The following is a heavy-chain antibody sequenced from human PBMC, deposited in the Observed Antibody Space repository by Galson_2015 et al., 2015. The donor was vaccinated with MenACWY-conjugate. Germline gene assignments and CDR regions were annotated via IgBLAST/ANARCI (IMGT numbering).Heavy chain of an antibody. CDR1: GYSFTSYW. CDR2: IFPGDSDT. CDR3: ARRISDAFDI. D-gene: IGHD2-15*01. V-gene: IGHV5-51*01. Sequence: QSGAEVKKPGESLKISCKGSGYSFTSYWIDWVRQSPGKGLEWMGIIFPGDSDTRYSPSFQGQVTISVDKSVSTAYLQWSSLKASDPAMYYCARRISDAFDIWGQGTMVTVSS. J-gene: IGHJ3*02.